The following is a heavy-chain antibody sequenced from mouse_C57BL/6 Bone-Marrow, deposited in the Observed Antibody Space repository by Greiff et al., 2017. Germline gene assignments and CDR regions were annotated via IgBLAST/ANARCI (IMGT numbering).Heavy chain of an antibody. Sequence: VKVVESGAELARPGASVKLSCKASGYTFTSYGISWVKQRTGQGLEWIGEIYPRSGNTYYNETFKGKATLTADKSSSTAYLELRSLTSEDSAVYFCAIYYGYDAAWFAYWGQGTLVTVSA. CDR2: IYPRSGNT. J-gene: IGHJ3*01. CDR3: AIYYGYDAAWFAY. V-gene: IGHV1-81*01. D-gene: IGHD2-2*01. CDR1: GYTFTSYG.